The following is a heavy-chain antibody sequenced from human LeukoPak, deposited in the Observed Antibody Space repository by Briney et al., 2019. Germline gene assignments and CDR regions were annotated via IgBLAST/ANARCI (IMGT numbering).Heavy chain of an antibody. J-gene: IGHJ4*02. Sequence: PGGSLRLSCAASGFTLSTYWMNWVRQAPGKGLEWVATIKQDGSEKYYVDSVKGRFTISRDNAKNSLYLQMNSLRAEDTAVYYCARDFHYFDYWGQGTLVTVSS. V-gene: IGHV3-7*01. CDR2: IKQDGSEK. CDR1: GFTLSTYW. CDR3: ARDFHYFDY.